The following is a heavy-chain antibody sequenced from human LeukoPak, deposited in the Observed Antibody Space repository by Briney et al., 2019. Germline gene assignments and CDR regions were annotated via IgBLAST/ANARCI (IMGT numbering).Heavy chain of an antibody. CDR1: GFTFSSYA. CDR2: ISGSGGST. J-gene: IGHJ4*02. Sequence: GGSLRLSCAASGFTFSSYAMSWVRQAPGKGLEWVSAISGSGGSTYYADSVKGRFTISRDDSKNTLYLQMNSLRAEDTAVYYCAKIRFWYSGSYFDYWGQGTLVTVSS. CDR3: AKIRFWYSGSYFDY. D-gene: IGHD1-26*01. V-gene: IGHV3-23*01.